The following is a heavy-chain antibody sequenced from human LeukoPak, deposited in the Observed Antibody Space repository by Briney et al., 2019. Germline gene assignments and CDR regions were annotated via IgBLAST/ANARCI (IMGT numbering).Heavy chain of an antibody. V-gene: IGHV1-69*04. Sequence: ASVKVSCKASGGTFSSYAISWVRQAPGQGLEWMGRIIPILGIANYAQKFQGRVTITADKSTSTAYMELSSLRSEDTAVYYCAREGTGWQQLVVEPFGDAFDIWGQGTMVTVSS. CDR3: AREGTGWQQLVVEPFGDAFDI. D-gene: IGHD6-13*01. CDR2: IIPILGIA. J-gene: IGHJ3*02. CDR1: GGTFSSYA.